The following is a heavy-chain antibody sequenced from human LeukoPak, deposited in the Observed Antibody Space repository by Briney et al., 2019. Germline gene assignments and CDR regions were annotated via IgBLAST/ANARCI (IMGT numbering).Heavy chain of an antibody. CDR1: GGSFSSYY. D-gene: IGHD4-17*01. V-gene: IGHV4-34*01. Sequence: SETLSLTCAVYGGSFSSYYWSWIRQPPGKGLEWIGEINHSGSTNYNPSLKSRVTISVDTSKNQFSLKLSSVTAADTAVYYCARGTEGYGDNAEWGQGTLVTVSS. CDR3: ARGTEGYGDNAE. J-gene: IGHJ4*02. CDR2: INHSGST.